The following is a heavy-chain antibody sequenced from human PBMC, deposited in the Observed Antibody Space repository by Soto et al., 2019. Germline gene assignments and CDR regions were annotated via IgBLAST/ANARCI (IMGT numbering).Heavy chain of an antibody. Sequence: GASVKVSCKASGGTFSNYPISWVRQAPGQGLEWMGGIIPIFGTVNYAQKSQGRVTITADESTSTAYMELSSLRSEDTAVYYCARGNHRWLQLWYFDLWGRGTLVTVSS. V-gene: IGHV1-69*13. CDR1: GGTFSNYP. J-gene: IGHJ2*01. D-gene: IGHD5-12*01. CDR3: ARGNHRWLQLWYFDL. CDR2: IIPIFGTV.